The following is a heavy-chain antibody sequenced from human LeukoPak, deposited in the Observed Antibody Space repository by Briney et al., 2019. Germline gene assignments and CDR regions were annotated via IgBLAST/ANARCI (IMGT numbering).Heavy chain of an antibody. Sequence: PGGSLRLSCAASGFTFSSSGMHWVRQAPGKGLEWVSAISGSGGSTYYADSVKGRFTISRDNSKNTLYLQMNSLRAEDTAVYYCAKDANYDILTGYYNGGSRFDYWGQGTLVTVSS. V-gene: IGHV3-23*01. CDR2: ISGSGGST. CDR1: GFTFSSSG. D-gene: IGHD3-9*01. CDR3: AKDANYDILTGYYNGGSRFDY. J-gene: IGHJ4*02.